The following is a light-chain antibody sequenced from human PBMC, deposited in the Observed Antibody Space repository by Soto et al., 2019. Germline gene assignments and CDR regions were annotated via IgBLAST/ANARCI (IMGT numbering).Light chain of an antibody. CDR1: TGAVTSGHY. CDR2: DTT. J-gene: IGLJ3*02. Sequence: QAVVTQEPSLTVSPGGTVTLTCDSSTGAVTSGHYPYWFQQKPGQAPRTVIYDTTNKHSWTPARFSGSLLGGKAALTLSGAQPEDEADYYCSLSYSGARVFGGGTKLTVL. CDR3: SLSYSGARV. V-gene: IGLV7-46*01.